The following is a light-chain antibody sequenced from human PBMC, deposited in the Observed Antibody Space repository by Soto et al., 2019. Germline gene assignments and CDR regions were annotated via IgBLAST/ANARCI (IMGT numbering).Light chain of an antibody. CDR1: QGISSW. Sequence: DIQMTPSPSTVSASVGDRFTITCRASQGISSWVAWYQQKPGKAPKLLIYAASSFRSGVPSRLSGSGSGTDFLFNISRLQSVDFADYYCKQVNSFPLTFRGGTKVVIQ. CDR3: KQVNSFPLT. J-gene: IGKJ4*01. CDR2: AAS. V-gene: IGKV1-12*01.